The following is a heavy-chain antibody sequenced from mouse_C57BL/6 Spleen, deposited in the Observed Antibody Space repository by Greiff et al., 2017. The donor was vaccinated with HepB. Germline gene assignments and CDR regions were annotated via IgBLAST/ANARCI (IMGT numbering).Heavy chain of an antibody. J-gene: IGHJ2*01. CDR1: GYTFTDYE. V-gene: IGHV1-15*01. Sequence: QVQLKESGAELVRPGASVTLSCKASGYTFTDYEMHWVKQTPVHGLEWIGAIDPETGGTAYNQKFKGKAILTADKSSSTAYMELRSLTSEDSAVYYCTRGGNGNYVPFDYWGQGTTLTVAS. D-gene: IGHD2-1*01. CDR2: IDPETGGT. CDR3: TRGGNGNYVPFDY.